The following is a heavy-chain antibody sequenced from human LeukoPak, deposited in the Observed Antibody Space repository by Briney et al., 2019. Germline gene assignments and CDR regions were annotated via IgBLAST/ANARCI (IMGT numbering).Heavy chain of an antibody. CDR3: ASGSNYYYYYMDV. CDR1: GGTFSSYA. V-gene: IGHV1-69*06. CDR2: IIPIFGTA. D-gene: IGHD2-15*01. Sequence: ASVKVSCKASGGTFSSYAISWVRQAPGQGLEWMGGIIPIFGTANYAQKFQGRVTITADKSTSTAYMELSSLRSEGTAVYYCASGSNYYYYYMDVWGKGTTVTVSS. J-gene: IGHJ6*03.